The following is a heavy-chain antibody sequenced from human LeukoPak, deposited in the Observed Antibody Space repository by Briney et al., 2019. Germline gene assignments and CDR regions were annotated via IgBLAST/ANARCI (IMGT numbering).Heavy chain of an antibody. V-gene: IGHV3-7*01. CDR3: ARDLLVSTYFDY. CDR2: IKQDGSEQ. J-gene: IGHJ4*02. CDR1: GFSFSRFW. D-gene: IGHD6-13*01. Sequence: GGSLRLSCAASGFSFSRFWMSGVRQAPGKGLEGVANIKQDGSEQYYVDSVKGRFTISRDNAKNSLYLQMNSLRAEDTAVYYCARDLLVSTYFDYWGQGTLVTVSS.